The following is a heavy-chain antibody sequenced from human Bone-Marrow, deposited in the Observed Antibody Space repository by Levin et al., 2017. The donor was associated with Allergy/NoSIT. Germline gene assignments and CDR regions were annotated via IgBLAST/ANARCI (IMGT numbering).Heavy chain of an antibody. J-gene: IGHJ2*01. CDR3: AKVSPHCSSTSCLLRSYWYFDL. CDR1: GFTFSSYA. D-gene: IGHD2-2*01. CDR2: ISGSGGST. V-gene: IGHV3-23*01. Sequence: ASVKVSCAASGFTFSSYAMSWVRQAPGKGLEWVSAISGSGGSTYYADSVKGRFTISRDNSKNTLYLQMNSLRAEDTAVYYCAKVSPHCSSTSCLLRSYWYFDLWGRGTLVTVSS.